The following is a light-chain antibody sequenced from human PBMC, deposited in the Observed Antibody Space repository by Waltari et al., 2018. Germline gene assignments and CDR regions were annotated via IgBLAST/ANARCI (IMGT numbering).Light chain of an antibody. J-gene: IGLJ2*01. CDR1: SSNIGSNY. CDR3: AAWDNSLSGPA. CDR2: RND. Sequence: QSVLTQPPSASGTPGQRVTIPCSGSSSNIGSNYVYWYQQLPGTAPKLLIYRNDQRPSGVPDRFSGSKSGTSASLAISVLRSEDEADYYCAAWDNSLSGPAFGGGTKLTVL. V-gene: IGLV1-47*01.